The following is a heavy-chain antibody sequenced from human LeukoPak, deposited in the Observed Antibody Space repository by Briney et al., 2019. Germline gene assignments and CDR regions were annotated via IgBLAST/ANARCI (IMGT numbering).Heavy chain of an antibody. D-gene: IGHD4/OR15-4a*01. CDR2: IREDGGDK. CDR1: GFTLSNFR. CDR3: ARGYVAPGL. Sequence: GGSLRLSCAASGFTLSNFRMSLVRQGPGKGLEWVASIREDGGDKNYVDCVKGRFTISRDNAKKLLYLQMNSLRAEDTAVYYCARGYVAPGLWGQGTLVTVSS. V-gene: IGHV3-7*05. J-gene: IGHJ4*02.